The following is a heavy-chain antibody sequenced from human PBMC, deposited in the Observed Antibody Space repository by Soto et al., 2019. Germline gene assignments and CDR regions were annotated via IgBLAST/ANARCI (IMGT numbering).Heavy chain of an antibody. CDR2: IYYSGGT. CDR1: GGSISSYY. J-gene: IGHJ6*02. CDR3: ARHGQWLVTGYFYYGMDV. D-gene: IGHD6-19*01. V-gene: IGHV4-59*08. Sequence: PSETLSLTCTVSGGSISSYYWSWIRQPPGKGLEWIGYIYYSGGTNYNPSPKSRVTISVDTSKNQFSLKLSSVTAADTAVYYCARHGQWLVTGYFYYGMDVWGQGTTVTVAS.